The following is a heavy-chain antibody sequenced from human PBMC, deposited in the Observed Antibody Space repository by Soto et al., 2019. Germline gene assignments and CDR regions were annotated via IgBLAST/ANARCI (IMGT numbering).Heavy chain of an antibody. D-gene: IGHD2-2*01. CDR1: GYSFTSYG. V-gene: IGHV1-18*01. CDR3: ARDYLVVPHRVIDY. CDR2: ISAYNGNK. J-gene: IGHJ4*02. Sequence: ASVKVSCKASGYSFTSYGISWVRQAPGQGLEWMGWISAYNGNKKYAQKLQGRVTMTTDTSTSTAYMELRSLRSDDTAVYYCARDYLVVPHRVIDYWGQGTLVTVPQ.